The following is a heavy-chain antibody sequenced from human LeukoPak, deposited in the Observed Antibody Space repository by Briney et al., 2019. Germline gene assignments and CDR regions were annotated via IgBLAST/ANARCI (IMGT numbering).Heavy chain of an antibody. V-gene: IGHV4-34*01. CDR1: GGSFRGYY. CDR3: ARGRKQAAQYYFDY. J-gene: IGHJ4*02. CDR2: INHSGST. Sequence: SETLSLTCAVYGGSFRGYYWSWIRQPPGKGLEWIGEINHSGSTNYNPSLKSRVTISVDTSKNQFSLKLSSVTAADTAVYYCARGRKQAAQYYFDYWGQGTLVTVSS. D-gene: IGHD6-6*01.